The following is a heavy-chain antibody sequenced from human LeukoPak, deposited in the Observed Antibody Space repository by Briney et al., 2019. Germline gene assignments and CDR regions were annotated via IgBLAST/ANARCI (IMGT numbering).Heavy chain of an antibody. D-gene: IGHD1-26*01. Sequence: PGGSLRLACAGSGFTFTNAWMSWVRQAPGKGLEWVGHIKSNTDGGTTDYAAPVKGRFTISRDDSKNTLYLQMNSLKTEDTALYYCATEYYGSYNYWGQGALVTVSS. CDR2: IKSNTDGGTT. CDR1: GFTFTNAW. J-gene: IGHJ4*02. V-gene: IGHV3-15*01. CDR3: ATEYYGSYNY.